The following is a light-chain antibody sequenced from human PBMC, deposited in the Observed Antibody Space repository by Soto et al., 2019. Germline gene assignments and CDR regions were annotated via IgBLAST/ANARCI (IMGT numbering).Light chain of an antibody. V-gene: IGKV4-1*01. CDR3: QQYYSTPYT. CDR1: QSVLYSSNNKNY. CDR2: WAS. J-gene: IGKJ2*01. Sequence: DIVMTQSPDSLAVSLGERATINCKSSQSVLYSSNNKNYLAWYQQKPGQPPELLIYWASTRESGVPDRFSGSGSETDVTLTISSLQAEDVAVYYCQQYYSTPYTFGQGTKLEIK.